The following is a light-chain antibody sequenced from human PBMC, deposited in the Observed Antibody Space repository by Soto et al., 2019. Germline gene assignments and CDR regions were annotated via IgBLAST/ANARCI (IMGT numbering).Light chain of an antibody. Sequence: EVVLTQSPATLSLSPGERSTLSCRASENVRTFVDWYQQKPGQAPRLLIYGASNRATGIPARFSGSGSGTDFTLTINRLEPEDFAVYYCQQYAGSPRTFGQGTKVDIK. V-gene: IGKV3-11*01. CDR1: ENVRTF. CDR2: GAS. CDR3: QQYAGSPRT. J-gene: IGKJ1*01.